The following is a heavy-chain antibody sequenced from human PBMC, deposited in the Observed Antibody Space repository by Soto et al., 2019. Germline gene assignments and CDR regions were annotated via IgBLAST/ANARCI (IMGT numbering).Heavy chain of an antibody. D-gene: IGHD6-19*01. CDR3: ARSVAVPGAHIDY. CDR1: GGSISGSY. J-gene: IGHJ4*02. CDR2: VYYTGST. Sequence: WETLSLTCSVSGGSISGSYWSWIRQSPGKGLEWLGYVYYTGSTNYSPSLRSRVSISVDTSKNEFSLRLSSMTAADTAVYFCARSVAVPGAHIDYWGQGTQVTVPQ. V-gene: IGHV4-59*01.